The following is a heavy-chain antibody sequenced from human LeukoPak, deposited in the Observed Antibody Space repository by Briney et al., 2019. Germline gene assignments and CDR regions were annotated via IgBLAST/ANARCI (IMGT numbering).Heavy chain of an antibody. CDR1: GGTFNSYA. CDR3: ARDREVSADVFDI. D-gene: IGHD3-10*01. CDR2: IIPILNIT. J-gene: IGHJ3*02. Sequence: EASVKVSCKASGGTFNSYAITWVRQAPGQGLEWMGRIIPILNITTYAQKFQGRVMVTADKSTSTAYMELSSLRSEDTAVFYCARDREVSADVFDIWGQGTMVTVSS. V-gene: IGHV1-69*04.